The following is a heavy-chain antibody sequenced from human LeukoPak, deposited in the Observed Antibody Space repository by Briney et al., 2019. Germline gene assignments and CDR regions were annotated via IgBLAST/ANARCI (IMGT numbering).Heavy chain of an antibody. Sequence: SETLSLTCSVSGGSINNYYWSWIRQPPRQGLEWIGYIYYSGSTSYNPSLKSRVTISEDTSKNQFSLRLTSVTAADTAVYYCARAVDVIYFDYWGQGTLVTVSS. CDR2: IYYSGST. J-gene: IGHJ4*02. CDR3: ARAVDVIYFDY. CDR1: GGSINNYY. V-gene: IGHV4-59*01.